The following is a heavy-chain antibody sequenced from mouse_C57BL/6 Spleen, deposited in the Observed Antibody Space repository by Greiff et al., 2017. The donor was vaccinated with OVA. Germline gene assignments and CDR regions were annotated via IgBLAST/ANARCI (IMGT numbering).Heavy chain of an antibody. J-gene: IGHJ2*01. CDR3: AREDGNYFDY. Sequence: DVQLVESEGGLVQPGSSMKLSCTASGFTFSDYYMAWVRQVPEKGLEWVANINYDGSSTYYLDSLKSRFIISRDNAKNILYLQMSSLKSEDTATYYCAREDGNYFDYWGQGTTLTVSS. V-gene: IGHV5-16*01. D-gene: IGHD2-1*01. CDR2: INYDGSST. CDR1: GFTFSDYY.